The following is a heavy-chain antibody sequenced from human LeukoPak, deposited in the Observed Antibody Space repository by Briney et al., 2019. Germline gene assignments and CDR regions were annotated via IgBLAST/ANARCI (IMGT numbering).Heavy chain of an antibody. CDR3: AKDFGYDSGTYLDQ. D-gene: IGHD3-10*01. CDR1: GFTFSTFH. CDR2: ISYDGSKK. Sequence: GGSLRLSCTASGFTFSTFHMHWVRQAPGKGLEWVAVISYDGSKKYYPESVRGRFTISRDNSENTLFLQMNSLRAEDTAVYYCAKDFGYDSGTYLDQWGQGTLVTVSS. J-gene: IGHJ5*02. V-gene: IGHV3-30*18.